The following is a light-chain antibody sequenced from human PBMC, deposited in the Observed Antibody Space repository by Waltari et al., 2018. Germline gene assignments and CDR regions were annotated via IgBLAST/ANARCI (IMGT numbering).Light chain of an antibody. CDR2: ERS. Sequence: QAALHQPASLSGSPGQSITISCTGSRSDVGTYNLVSWYQQHPGKAPKLMIYERSKRRSGVYNRFSASKSRSTAALTISGRQAEDEADYYSRSYVGRTTYVVFGGGTKLPV. CDR1: RSDVGTYNL. J-gene: IGLJ2*01. V-gene: IGLV2-23*01. CDR3: RSYVGRTTYVV.